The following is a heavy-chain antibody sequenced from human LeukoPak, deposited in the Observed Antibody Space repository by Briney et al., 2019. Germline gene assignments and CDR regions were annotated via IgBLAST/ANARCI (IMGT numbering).Heavy chain of an antibody. CDR3: ARVRGNIVGATRHADAFDI. D-gene: IGHD1-26*01. J-gene: IGHJ3*02. V-gene: IGHV1-69*04. CDR1: GGTFSSYA. CDR2: IIPILGIA. Sequence: ASVKVSCKASGGTFSSYAISWVRQAPGQGLEWMGRIIPILGIANYAQKFQGRVTITADKSTSTAYMELSSLRSEDTAVYYCARVRGNIVGATRHADAFDIWGQGTMVTVSS.